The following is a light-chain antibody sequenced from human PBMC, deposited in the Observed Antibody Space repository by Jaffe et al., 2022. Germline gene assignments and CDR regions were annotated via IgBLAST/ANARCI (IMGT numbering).Light chain of an antibody. CDR3: SSYRHSPLTYV. CDR1: SNDVGGYNY. CDR2: VVS. V-gene: IGLV2-14*03. Sequence: QSALTQPASVSGSPGQSITISCTGSSNDVGGYNYVSWYQQHPGKAPKLLIYVVSNRPSGISYRFSASKSGNTASLTISGLQAEDEADYYCSSYRHSPLTYVFGTGTKVTVL. J-gene: IGLJ1*01.